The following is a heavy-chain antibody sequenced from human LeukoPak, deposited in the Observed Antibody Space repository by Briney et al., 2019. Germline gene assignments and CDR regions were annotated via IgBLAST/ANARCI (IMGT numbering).Heavy chain of an antibody. J-gene: IGHJ4*02. CDR3: ARDRAVDTAMVIDY. Sequence: ASVKVSCKVSGYTLTELSMHWVRQAPGQGLEWMGIINPSGGSISYAQKFQGRVTMTRDTSTSTVYMELSSLRSEDTAVYYCARDRAVDTAMVIDYWGQGTLVTVSS. CDR2: INPSGGSI. V-gene: IGHV1-46*01. D-gene: IGHD5-18*01. CDR1: GYTLTELS.